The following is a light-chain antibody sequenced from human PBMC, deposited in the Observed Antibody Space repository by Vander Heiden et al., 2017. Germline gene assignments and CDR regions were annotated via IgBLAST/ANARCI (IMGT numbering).Light chain of an antibody. CDR1: QSISSY. Sequence: DIQMTQSPSSLSASVGDRVTITCRASQSISSYLNWYQQKPGKAPKLLIYAASSLQSGVPSRFSGSGSGTDFTLTISGLQPEDCATYYCQQCYSTPWTFGQGTKVEIK. CDR3: QQCYSTPWT. J-gene: IGKJ1*01. V-gene: IGKV1-39*01. CDR2: AAS.